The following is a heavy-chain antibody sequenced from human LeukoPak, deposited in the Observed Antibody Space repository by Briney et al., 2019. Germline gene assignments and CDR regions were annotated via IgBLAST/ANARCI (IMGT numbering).Heavy chain of an antibody. CDR1: GYIFTGYY. V-gene: IGHV1-2*02. CDR2: INPNSGGT. Sequence: ASVKVSCKASGYIFTGYYMHWVRQAPGQGLEWMGWINPNSGGTNYAQKFQGRVTMTRDTSISTAYMELSRLRSDDTAVYYCAPAPYGSGTFDYWGQGTLVTVSS. J-gene: IGHJ4*02. CDR3: APAPYGSGTFDY. D-gene: IGHD3-10*01.